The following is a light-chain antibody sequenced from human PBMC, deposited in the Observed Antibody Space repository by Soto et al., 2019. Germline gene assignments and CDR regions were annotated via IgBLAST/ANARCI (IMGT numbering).Light chain of an antibody. Sequence: DIQLTQSPSFLSASVGDRVTITCRASQGISSYLAWYQQKPGKAPKLLIYAASTLQSGVPSRFSGSGPGTEFTLTISSLQPEDFENYCQQLNSYPFTFGPGTNVDIK. CDR2: AAS. J-gene: IGKJ3*01. V-gene: IGKV1-9*01. CDR1: QGISSY. CDR3: QQLNSYPFT.